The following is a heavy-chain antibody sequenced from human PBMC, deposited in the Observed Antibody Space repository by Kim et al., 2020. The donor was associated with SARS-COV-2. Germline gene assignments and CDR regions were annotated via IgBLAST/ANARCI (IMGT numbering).Heavy chain of an antibody. V-gene: IGHV1-46*01. Sequence: ASVKVSCKASGYTFTSYYMHWVRQAPGQGLEWMGIINPSGGSTSYAQKFQGRVTMTRDTSTSTVYMELSSLRSEDTAVYYCAAAPIPNYYVDYWGQGTLVTVSS. CDR3: AAAPIPNYYVDY. CDR2: INPSGGST. D-gene: IGHD2-15*01. CDR1: GYTFTSYY. J-gene: IGHJ4*02.